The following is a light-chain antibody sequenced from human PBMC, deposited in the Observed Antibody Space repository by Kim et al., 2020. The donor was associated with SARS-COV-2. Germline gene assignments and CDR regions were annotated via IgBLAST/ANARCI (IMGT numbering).Light chain of an antibody. CDR2: YDS. Sequence: SYELTQPPSVSVAPGKTARITCGGNNIGSNSVHWYEQKPGQAPVLVIYYDSDRPSGIPERFSGSNSGNTATLTISRVEAGDGADSYCQVWDSTSDHWVFG. V-gene: IGLV3-21*04. J-gene: IGLJ3*02. CDR1: NIGSNS. CDR3: QVWDSTSDHWV.